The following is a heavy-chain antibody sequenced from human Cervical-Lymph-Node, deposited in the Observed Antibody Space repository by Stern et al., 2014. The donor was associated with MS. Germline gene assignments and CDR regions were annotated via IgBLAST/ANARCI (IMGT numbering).Heavy chain of an antibody. CDR3: ARDFSVGVAIFGVVNWFDP. J-gene: IGHJ5*02. V-gene: IGHV1-18*04. CDR1: GLTFSSHG. Sequence: QVQLVQSGAELRKPGASVKVACKASGLTFSSHGIRLVRQAPGQGLEWMGLITFYTGNTKYAEKVKDRVIMTIDRSTNTAYMELRSLRSDDTAVYYCARDFSVGVAIFGVVNWFDPWGQGTLVTVSS. D-gene: IGHD3-3*02. CDR2: ITFYTGNT.